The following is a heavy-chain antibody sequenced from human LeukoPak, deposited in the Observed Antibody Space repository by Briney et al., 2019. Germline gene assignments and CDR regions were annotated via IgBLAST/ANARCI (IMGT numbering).Heavy chain of an antibody. J-gene: IGHJ4*02. Sequence: GGSLRLSCAASGFTFSSYRMSWVRQAPGKGLEWVANIKQDGSEKYYVDSVKGRFTISRDNAKNSLYLQMNSLRAEDTAVYYCARVVGSSSWYESYYFDYWGQGTLVTVSS. CDR1: GFTFSSYR. D-gene: IGHD6-13*01. CDR3: ARVVGSSSWYESYYFDY. V-gene: IGHV3-7*01. CDR2: IKQDGSEK.